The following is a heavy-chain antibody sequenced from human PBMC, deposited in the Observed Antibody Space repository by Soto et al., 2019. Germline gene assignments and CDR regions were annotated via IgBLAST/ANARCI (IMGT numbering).Heavy chain of an antibody. CDR1: GFTFSTYG. CDR3: ATAISSPFSNFDY. V-gene: IGHV3-7*01. J-gene: IGHJ4*02. CDR2: IKEDGSEE. D-gene: IGHD2-2*01. Sequence: EVQLVQSGGDLVQPGGSLRLSCVASGFTFSTYGMTWVRQAPGMGLEWVAGIKEDGSEEVYVDSVKGRFSISRDNAKTSLYLQLNSLRAEDTAVYYCATAISSPFSNFDYWGQGSLVNVSS.